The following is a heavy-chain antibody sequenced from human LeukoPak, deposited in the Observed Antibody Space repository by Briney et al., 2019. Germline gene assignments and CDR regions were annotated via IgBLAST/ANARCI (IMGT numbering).Heavy chain of an antibody. CDR2: ISSSGSTI. D-gene: IGHD2-2*01. CDR3: ARDASDIVVVPAATFYYYYYYMDV. J-gene: IGHJ6*03. CDR1: VFTFSDYY. V-gene: IGHV3-11*01. Sequence: GGSLRLSCAASVFTFSDYYMSWIRQAPGKGLEWVSYISSSGSTIYYADSVKGRFTIYRDNAKNSLYLQMNSLRAEDTAVYYCARDASDIVVVPAATFYYYYYYMDVWGKGTTVTVSS.